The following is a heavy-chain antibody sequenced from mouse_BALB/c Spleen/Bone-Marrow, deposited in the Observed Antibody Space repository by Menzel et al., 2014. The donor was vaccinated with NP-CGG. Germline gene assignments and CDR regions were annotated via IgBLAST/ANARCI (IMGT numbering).Heavy chain of an antibody. V-gene: IGHV14-3*02. CDR2: IDPANGNT. Sequence: EVQLQQSGAELVKPRASVKLSCTASGFNINDTYMHWVKQRPEQGLEWIGRIDPANGNTKYDPKFQGKATITADTSSNTAYLQLSSLTSEDTAVYYCASYYCGSSLFAYWGQGTLVTVSA. D-gene: IGHD1-1*01. CDR1: GFNINDTY. J-gene: IGHJ3*01. CDR3: ASYYCGSSLFAY.